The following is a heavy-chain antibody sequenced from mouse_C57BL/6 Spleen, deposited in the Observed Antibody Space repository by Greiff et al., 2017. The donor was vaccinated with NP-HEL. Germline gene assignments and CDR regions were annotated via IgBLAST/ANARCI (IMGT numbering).Heavy chain of an antibody. D-gene: IGHD1-1*01. CDR3: ASYYGSSYWFAY. Sequence: VQGVESGAELVKPGASVKISCKASGYAFSSYWMNWVKQRPGKGLEWIGQIYPGDGDTNYNGKFKGKATLTADKSSSTAYMQLSSLTSEDSAVYFCASYYGSSYWFAYWGQGTLVTVSA. J-gene: IGHJ3*01. CDR1: GYAFSSYW. V-gene: IGHV1-80*01. CDR2: IYPGDGDT.